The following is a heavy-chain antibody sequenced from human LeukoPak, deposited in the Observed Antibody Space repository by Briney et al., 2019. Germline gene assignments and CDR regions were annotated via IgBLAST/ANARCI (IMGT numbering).Heavy chain of an antibody. V-gene: IGHV3-48*04. CDR2: ISSGSSTI. CDR1: GFTFSSYS. CDR3: AKDHGYSSSWYYFDY. D-gene: IGHD6-13*01. J-gene: IGHJ4*02. Sequence: QSGGSLRLSCEASGFTFSSYSMNWVRQAPGKGLEWVSYISSGSSTIYYADSVKGRVTMSRDNAKKSLHLQMNSLRAEDTAVYYCAKDHGYSSSWYYFDYWGQGTLVTVSS.